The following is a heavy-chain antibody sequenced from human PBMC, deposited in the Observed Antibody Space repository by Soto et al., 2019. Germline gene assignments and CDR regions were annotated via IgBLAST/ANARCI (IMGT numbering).Heavy chain of an antibody. V-gene: IGHV4-31*03. CDR3: ARVHVMVVAGSTFDY. D-gene: IGHD6-19*01. CDR1: GGSFSSGGYY. J-gene: IGHJ4*01. Sequence: SETLSLTCTVSGGSFSSGGYYWSWIRQLPGKGLEWIGYIYYSGSTYYNPSLKSRFTISLDTSKNQFSLKLSSVTAADTAVYYCARVHVMVVAGSTFDYWGHGTLVTVS. CDR2: IYYSGST.